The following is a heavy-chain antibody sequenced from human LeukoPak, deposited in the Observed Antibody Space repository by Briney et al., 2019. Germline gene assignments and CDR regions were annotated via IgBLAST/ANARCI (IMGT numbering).Heavy chain of an antibody. J-gene: IGHJ4*02. CDR1: GGSISSYY. V-gene: IGHV4-4*07. CDR2: IYTSGST. Sequence: PSETLSLTCTVSGGSISSYYWSWIRQPAGKGVEWIGGIYTSGSTNYNPSLRSRVTMSEDTSKNQFSLKLSSVTAADTAVYYCARVGYGDTGDYWGQGTLVTVSS. CDR3: ARVGYGDTGDY. D-gene: IGHD4-17*01.